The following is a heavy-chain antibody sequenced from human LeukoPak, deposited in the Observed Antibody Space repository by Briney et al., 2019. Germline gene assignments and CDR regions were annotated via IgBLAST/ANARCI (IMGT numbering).Heavy chain of an antibody. D-gene: IGHD3-16*01. CDR3: ARQGHVYYFDY. CDR1: GYTFTSYY. V-gene: IGHV1-46*01. Sequence: ASVKVSCKASGYTFTSYYMHWVRQARGQGLEWMGIINPSGGSTSYAQKSQGRVTMTRDTSTSTVYMELSSLRSEDTAVYYCARQGHVYYFDYWGQGTLVTVSS. CDR2: INPSGGST. J-gene: IGHJ4*02.